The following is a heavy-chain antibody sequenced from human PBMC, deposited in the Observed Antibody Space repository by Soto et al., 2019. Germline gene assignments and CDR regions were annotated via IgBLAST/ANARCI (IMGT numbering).Heavy chain of an antibody. J-gene: IGHJ4*02. V-gene: IGHV3-74*01. CDR1: GFTFSSYW. Sequence: EVQLVESGGGLVQPGGSLRLSCAASGFTFSSYWMHWVRQAPGKGLVWVSRINPDGSTTSYADSVKGRFTISRDSAKDTLYLQMNSLRAEDTAVYYCARVAIGSYYVEYWGQGTLVTVSS. D-gene: IGHD3-10*01. CDR2: INPDGSTT. CDR3: ARVAIGSYYVEY.